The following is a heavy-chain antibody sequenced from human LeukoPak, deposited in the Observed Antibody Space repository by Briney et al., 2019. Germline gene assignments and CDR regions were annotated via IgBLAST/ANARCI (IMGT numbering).Heavy chain of an antibody. CDR2: MNPNSGNT. Sequence: ASVKVSCKASGYTFTSYDINWVRQATGQGREWMGWMNPNSGNTGYAQKFQGRVTITRNTSISTAYMELSSLRSEDTAVYYCARVGTVTLYYFDYWGQGTLVTVSS. D-gene: IGHD4-11*01. CDR1: GYTFTSYD. V-gene: IGHV1-8*03. J-gene: IGHJ4*02. CDR3: ARVGTVTLYYFDY.